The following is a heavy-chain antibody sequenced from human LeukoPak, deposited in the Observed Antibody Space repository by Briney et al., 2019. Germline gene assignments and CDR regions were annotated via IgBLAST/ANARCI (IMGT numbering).Heavy chain of an antibody. CDR3: ARDRGDYYDSSGYYLDY. Sequence: SVKVSCKASGGTFSSYAISWVRQAPGQGLEWMGGIIPIFGTANYAQKFQGRVTITTDESTSTAYMELSSLRSEDTAVYYCARDRGDYYDSSGYYLDYWGQGTLVTVSS. V-gene: IGHV1-69*05. CDR1: GGTFSSYA. CDR2: IIPIFGTA. D-gene: IGHD3-22*01. J-gene: IGHJ4*02.